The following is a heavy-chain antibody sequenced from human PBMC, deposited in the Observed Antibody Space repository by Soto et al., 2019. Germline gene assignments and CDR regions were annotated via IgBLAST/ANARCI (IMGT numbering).Heavy chain of an antibody. D-gene: IGHD4-17*01. CDR3: ARAHYGDYGYGMDV. CDR1: GGSISSYY. V-gene: IGHV4-59*08. J-gene: IGHJ6*02. CDR2: IYYSGST. Sequence: ETLSLTCTVSGGSISSYYWSWIRQPPGKGLEWIGHIYYSGSTNYNPSLKSRVTISVDTSKNQFSLKLSSVTAADTAVYYCARAHYGDYGYGMDVWGQGTTVTVSS.